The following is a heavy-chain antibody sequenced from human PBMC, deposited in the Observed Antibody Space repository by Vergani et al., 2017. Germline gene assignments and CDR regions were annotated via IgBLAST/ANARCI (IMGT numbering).Heavy chain of an antibody. CDR1: GGSISSYY. CDR2: IYYSGST. V-gene: IGHV4-59*01. CDR3: ARVKEYCSSTSCFNWYFDL. Sequence: QLQLQESGPGLVKPSETLSLTCTVSGGSISSYYWSWIRQPPGKGLEWIAYIYYSGSTNYNPSLKSRVTISVDTSKNQFSLKLSSVTAADTAVYYCARVKEYCSSTSCFNWYFDLWGRGTLVTVSS. D-gene: IGHD2-2*01. J-gene: IGHJ2*01.